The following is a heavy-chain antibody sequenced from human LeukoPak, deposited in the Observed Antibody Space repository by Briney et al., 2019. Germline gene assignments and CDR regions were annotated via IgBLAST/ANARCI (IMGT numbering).Heavy chain of an antibody. Sequence: EASVTVSCKASGYTFTSYAMHWVRQAPGQRLEWMGWINAGNGNTKYSQKFQGRVTITRDTSASTAYMELSSLRSEDTAVYYCARDRGWELRHFDYWGQGTLVTVSS. CDR2: INAGNGNT. V-gene: IGHV1-3*01. CDR3: ARDRGWELRHFDY. J-gene: IGHJ4*02. CDR1: GYTFTSYA. D-gene: IGHD1-26*01.